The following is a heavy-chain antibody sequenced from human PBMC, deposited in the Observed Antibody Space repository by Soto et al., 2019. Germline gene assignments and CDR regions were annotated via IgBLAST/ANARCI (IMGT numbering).Heavy chain of an antibody. V-gene: IGHV3-33*01. CDR2: IWYDGSNK. J-gene: IGHJ6*02. D-gene: IGHD6-6*01. Sequence: AGGSLRLSCAASGFTFSSYGMHWVRQAPGKGLEWVAVIWYDGSNKYYADSVKGRFTISRDNSKNTLYLQMNSLRAEDTAVYYCARDLLDSSSRNYYYYGMDVWGQGTTVTVSS. CDR3: ARDLLDSSSRNYYYYGMDV. CDR1: GFTFSSYG.